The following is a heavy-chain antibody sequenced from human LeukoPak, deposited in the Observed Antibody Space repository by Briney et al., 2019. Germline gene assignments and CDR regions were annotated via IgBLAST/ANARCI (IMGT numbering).Heavy chain of an antibody. CDR2: IYYSGST. V-gene: IGHV4-39*01. CDR1: GGSISSSSYY. D-gene: IGHD3-22*01. J-gene: IGHJ3*02. CDR3: ARLCRSRCYYDSSGIAQNLYAFDI. Sequence: PSETLSLTCTVSGGSISSSSYYWGWIRQPPGKGLEWIGSIYYSGSTYYNPSLKSRVTISVDTSKNQFSLKLSSVTAADTAVYYCARLCRSRCYYDSSGIAQNLYAFDIWGQGTMVTVSS.